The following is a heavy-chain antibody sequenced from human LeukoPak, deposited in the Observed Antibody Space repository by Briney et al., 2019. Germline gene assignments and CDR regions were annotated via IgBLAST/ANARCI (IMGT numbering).Heavy chain of an antibody. CDR1: GYSISSGYY. J-gene: IGHJ4*02. CDR2: IYHSGST. CDR3: ARYGSGSLFDY. Sequence: SETLSLTCAVSGYSISSGYYWGWIRQPPGKGLEWIGSIYHSGSTYYNPSLKSRVTISVDTSKNQLSLKLSSVTAADTAVYYCARYGSGSLFDYWGQGTLVTVSS. D-gene: IGHD3-10*01. V-gene: IGHV4-38-2*01.